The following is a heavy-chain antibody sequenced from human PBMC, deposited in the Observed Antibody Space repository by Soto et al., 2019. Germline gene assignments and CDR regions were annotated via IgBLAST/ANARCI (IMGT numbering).Heavy chain of an antibody. J-gene: IGHJ4*02. CDR3: ARDPATLITFGGVIVDLDY. CDR1: GYTFTSYG. D-gene: IGHD3-16*02. CDR2: ISAYNGNT. V-gene: IGHV1-18*01. Sequence: ASVKVSCKASGYTFTSYGISWVRQAPGQGLEWMGWISAYNGNTNYAQKLQGRVTMTTDTSTSTAYMELRSLRSDDTAVYYCARDPATLITFGGVIVDLDYWGQGTLVTVSS.